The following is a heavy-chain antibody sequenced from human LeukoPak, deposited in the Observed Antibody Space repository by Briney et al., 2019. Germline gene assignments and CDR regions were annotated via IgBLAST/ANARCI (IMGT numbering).Heavy chain of an antibody. CDR3: ARDAHIAVAVNDAFDI. CDR2: INPNSGGT. CDR1: GYTFTDYY. V-gene: IGHV1-2*06. D-gene: IGHD6-19*01. Sequence: ASVKVSCKASGYTFTDYYMHWVRQALGQGLEWMGRINPNSGGTNYAQKFQGRVTMTRDTSISTAYMELSRLRSDDTAVYYCARDAHIAVAVNDAFDIWGQGTMVTVSS. J-gene: IGHJ3*02.